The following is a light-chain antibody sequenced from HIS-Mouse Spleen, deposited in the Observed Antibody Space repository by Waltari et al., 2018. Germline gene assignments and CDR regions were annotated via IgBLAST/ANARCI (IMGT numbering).Light chain of an antibody. CDR3: QQYYSTPLT. J-gene: IGKJ3*01. CDR2: WAS. V-gene: IGKV4-1*01. Sequence: DIVMTQSPDPLAVSLGERAPIHCKSSQSVSYSSNNKNYLAWYQQKPGQPPKLLIYWASTRESGVPDRFSGSGSGTDFTLTISSLQAEDVAVYYCQQYYSTPLTFGPGTKVDIK. CDR1: QSVSYSSNNKNY.